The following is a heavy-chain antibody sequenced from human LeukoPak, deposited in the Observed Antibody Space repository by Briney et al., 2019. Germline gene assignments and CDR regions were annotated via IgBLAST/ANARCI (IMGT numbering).Heavy chain of an antibody. D-gene: IGHD2-2*01. V-gene: IGHV4-61*02. CDR1: GGSITSGNYF. J-gene: IGHJ3*02. CDR2: IHTSGTT. CDR3: ATTAVPATYGAFDI. Sequence: SETLSLTCTVSGGSITSGNYFWSWIRQPAGKALERIGRIHTSGTTTYNPSLKSRITISVDSSKNLLSLKLNSVTAADTAVYYCATTAVPATYGAFDIWGQGTMVTVSS.